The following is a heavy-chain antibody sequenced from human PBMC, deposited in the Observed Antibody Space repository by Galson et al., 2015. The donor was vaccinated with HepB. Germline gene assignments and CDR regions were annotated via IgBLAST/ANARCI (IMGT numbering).Heavy chain of an antibody. CDR3: ARDVAVTPQPYYFDY. V-gene: IGHV3-21*01. Sequence: SLRLSCAASGFTFSSYSMNWVRQAPGKGLEWVSSISSSSSYIYYADPVKGRFTISRDNAKNSLYLQMNSLGAEDTAVYYCARDVAVTPQPYYFDYWGQGTLVTVSS. J-gene: IGHJ4*02. CDR1: GFTFSSYS. D-gene: IGHD4-17*01. CDR2: ISSSSSYI.